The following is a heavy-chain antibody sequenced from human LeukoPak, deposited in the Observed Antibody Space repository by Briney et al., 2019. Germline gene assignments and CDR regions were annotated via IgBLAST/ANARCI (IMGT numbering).Heavy chain of an antibody. CDR1: GYTFTSYY. CDR3: ARNVAGGLDY. V-gene: IGHV1-46*01. D-gene: IGHD3-10*01. CDR2: INPTGGST. J-gene: IGHJ4*02. Sequence: ASGKVSCKASGYTFTSYYMPWVRQAPGQGLEWMGMINPTGGSTSYAQKFQGRVTMTRDTSTSTVYMELSSLRSEDTAVDYCARNVAGGLDYWGQGTLVTVSS.